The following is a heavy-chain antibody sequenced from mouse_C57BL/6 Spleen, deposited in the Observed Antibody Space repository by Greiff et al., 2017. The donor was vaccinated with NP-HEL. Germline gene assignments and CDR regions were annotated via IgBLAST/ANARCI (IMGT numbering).Heavy chain of an antibody. CDR1: GYTFTSYW. J-gene: IGHJ1*03. V-gene: IGHV1-55*01. CDR2: IYPGSGST. Sequence: QVQLQQPGAELVKPGASVKMSCKASGYTFTSYWITWVKQRPGQGLEWIGDIYPGSGSTNYNEKFKSKATLTVDTSSSTAYMQLSSLTSEDSAVYYCARIYYDYWYFDVWGTGTTVTVSS. CDR3: ARIYYDYWYFDV. D-gene: IGHD2-4*01.